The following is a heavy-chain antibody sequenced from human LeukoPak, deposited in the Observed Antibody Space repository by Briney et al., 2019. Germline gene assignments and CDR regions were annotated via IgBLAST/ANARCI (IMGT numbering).Heavy chain of an antibody. CDR1: GYSISSGYN. CDR2: IYHSGST. Sequence: PSETLSLTCAVSGYSISSGYNWCGIRQPPGKRLEWIGSIYHSGSTYYNPSLKSRVTISVDTSKNQFSLKLSSVTATDAAIYYCERERSSSSDYWGQGTLVTVSS. CDR3: ERERSSSSDY. J-gene: IGHJ4*02. V-gene: IGHV4-38-2*02. D-gene: IGHD6-6*01.